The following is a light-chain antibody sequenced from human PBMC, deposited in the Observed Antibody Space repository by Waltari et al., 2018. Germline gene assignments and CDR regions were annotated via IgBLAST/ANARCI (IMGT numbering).Light chain of an antibody. CDR3: QQYYTTPWT. Sequence: DIQMTQSPSTLSASVGDRVTITCRASQSISSWVAWYQQKPGKAHKLLIYDASSLESGVPSRFRGSGSGTEFTLTISSLQAEDVAVYYCQQYYTTPWTFGQGTKVEIK. CDR2: DAS. CDR1: QSISSW. J-gene: IGKJ1*01. V-gene: IGKV1-5*01.